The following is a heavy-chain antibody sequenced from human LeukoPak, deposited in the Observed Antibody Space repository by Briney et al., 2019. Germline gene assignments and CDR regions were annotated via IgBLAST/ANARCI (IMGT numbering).Heavy chain of an antibody. Sequence: PGGSLRLSCAASGFTFSSYWMRGVRQAPGKGLEWVANIKQDGSEKYYVDSVKRRFTISRDNAKTSLYLQMNSLRAEDTAVYYCARGEYYYDSSGYPSDYWGQGTLVTVSS. D-gene: IGHD3-22*01. V-gene: IGHV3-7*01. CDR1: GFTFSSYW. CDR3: ARGEYYYDSSGYPSDY. CDR2: IKQDGSEK. J-gene: IGHJ4*02.